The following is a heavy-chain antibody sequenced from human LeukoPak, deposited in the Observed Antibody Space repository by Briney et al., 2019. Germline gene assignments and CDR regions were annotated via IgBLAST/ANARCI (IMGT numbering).Heavy chain of an antibody. CDR1: GFTLSSYA. Sequence: GGSLRLSCAASGFTLSSYAMSWVRQAPGKGVEWVSAISGSGGSTYYADSVKGRFTISRDNSKNTLYLQMNSLRAEDTAVYYCAKDQGDIVVVPAAMRGQGTLVAVSS. J-gene: IGHJ4*02. CDR3: AKDQGDIVVVPAAM. D-gene: IGHD2-2*01. V-gene: IGHV3-23*01. CDR2: ISGSGGST.